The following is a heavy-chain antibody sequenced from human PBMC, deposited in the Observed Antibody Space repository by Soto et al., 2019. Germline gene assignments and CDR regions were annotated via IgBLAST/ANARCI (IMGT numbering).Heavy chain of an antibody. Sequence: GESLKISCKGSGYRFTDYRIGWVRQMSGKGLEWMAIINPSDSDIRYSPSFQGQVTISADKSISTAYLQWSSLKASDTAMYYCRGAPNWGSYYNYYYYNRDVGGKGTPVTVS. V-gene: IGHV5-51*01. D-gene: IGHD3-10*01. CDR3: RGAPNWGSYYNYYYYNRDV. J-gene: IGHJ6*03. CDR1: GYRFTDYR. CDR2: INPSDSDI.